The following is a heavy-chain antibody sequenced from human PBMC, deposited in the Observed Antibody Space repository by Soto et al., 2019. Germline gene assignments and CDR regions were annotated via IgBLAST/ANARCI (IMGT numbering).Heavy chain of an antibody. CDR2: ISSSSSTI. CDR3: ARIGRGGFDY. V-gene: IGHV3-48*02. CDR1: GFTFNSYS. J-gene: IGHJ4*02. D-gene: IGHD3-10*01. Sequence: EVQLVESGGGLVQPGGSLRLSCAVSGFTFNSYSMNWVRQVPGKGLEWVSYISSSSSTIYYGDSVKGRFTISRDNAKNSLYLQMNSLRDEDTAVYCCARIGRGGFDYWGQGTLVTVS.